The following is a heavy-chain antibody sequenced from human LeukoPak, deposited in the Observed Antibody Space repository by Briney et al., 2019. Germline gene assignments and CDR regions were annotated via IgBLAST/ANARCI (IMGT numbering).Heavy chain of an antibody. Sequence: SQTLSLTCTVSGGSISSGSYYWSWIRQPAGKGLEWIGRIYTSGSTNYNPSLKSRVTISVDTSKNQFSLKLSSVTAADTAVYYCARVPTYGDPPDYWGQGTLVTVSS. J-gene: IGHJ4*02. CDR1: GGSISSGSYY. D-gene: IGHD4-17*01. CDR2: IYTSGST. CDR3: ARVPTYGDPPDY. V-gene: IGHV4-61*02.